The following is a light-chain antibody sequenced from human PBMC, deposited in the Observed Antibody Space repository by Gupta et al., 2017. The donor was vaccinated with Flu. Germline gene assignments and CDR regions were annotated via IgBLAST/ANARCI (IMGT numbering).Light chain of an antibody. CDR3: SSYTSSSTLYV. V-gene: IGLV2-14*01. CDR1: SSDVGGYNY. CDR2: EVS. J-gene: IGLJ1*01. Sequence: QSALTQPASVSGSPGPSITISCTGTSSDVGGYNYVSWYQQHPGKAPKLMIYEVSNRPSGVSNRFSGSKSGNTASLTIAGLQAEEEADYYCSSYTSSSTLYVFGTGTKVTVL.